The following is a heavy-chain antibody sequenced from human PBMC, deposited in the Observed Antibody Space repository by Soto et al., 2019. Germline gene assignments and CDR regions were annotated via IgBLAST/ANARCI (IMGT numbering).Heavy chain of an antibody. CDR3: AKEGSVVATTPDFDY. Sequence: QVQLLESGGGVVQPGRSLRLSCAASGFTFSSYGMHWVRQAPGKGLEWVAVISYDGSYKYYADSMKGRVTNSRDNSKNTLYVQMNSLRAEDTAVYYCAKEGSVVATTPDFDYWGQGTLVTVSS. V-gene: IGHV3-30*18. D-gene: IGHD5-12*01. CDR2: ISYDGSYK. J-gene: IGHJ4*02. CDR1: GFTFSSYG.